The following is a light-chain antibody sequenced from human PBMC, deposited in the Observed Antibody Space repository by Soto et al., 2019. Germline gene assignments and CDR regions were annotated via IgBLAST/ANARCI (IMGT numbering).Light chain of an antibody. CDR2: GAS. Sequence: EIVLTQSPGSLSLSTGQRATLSCRASQSVDTTFFAWYQKKPGQAPRLLIYGASKRATGIPDRFSGSGSGTDFTLISSRLEPEDFAVYYCQQYMSSVTFGQGTKVEIK. CDR1: QSVDTTF. V-gene: IGKV3-20*01. J-gene: IGKJ1*01. CDR3: QQYMSSVT.